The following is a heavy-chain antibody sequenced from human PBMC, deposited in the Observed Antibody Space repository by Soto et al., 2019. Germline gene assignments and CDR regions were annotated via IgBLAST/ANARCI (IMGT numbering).Heavy chain of an antibody. V-gene: IGHV4-39*01. CDR2: IYSTGST. Sequence: QLQLQESGPGLVKPSETLSLTCSVSGDSIRSSSYWGWIRQPPGKGLEWIGSIYSTGSTCYNPSLKSPLTITLDTSNNQFSLTLISVPAADTAVDYCRRSSRSCTYVWGQGTALTVSS. J-gene: IGHJ6*02. CDR3: RRSSRSCTYV. CDR1: GDSIRSSSY. D-gene: IGHD2-8*01.